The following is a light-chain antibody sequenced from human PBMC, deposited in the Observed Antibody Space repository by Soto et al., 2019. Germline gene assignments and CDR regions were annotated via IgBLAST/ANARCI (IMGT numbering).Light chain of an antibody. V-gene: IGKV3-20*01. CDR1: QSISSTY. CDR3: QQYGSSPRT. Sequence: ETVLTQSPGTLSLSPGERATLSCRASQSISSTYLAWYQQKPGQAPRLLIYDASSRATGIPDRFSGSGSGTDFSLTISRLEPEDFAVYYCQQYGSSPRTFGQGTKVAIK. CDR2: DAS. J-gene: IGKJ1*01.